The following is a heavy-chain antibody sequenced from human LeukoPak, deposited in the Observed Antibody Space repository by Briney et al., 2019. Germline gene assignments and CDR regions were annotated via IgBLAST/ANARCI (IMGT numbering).Heavy chain of an antibody. CDR2: IIPIFGTA. D-gene: IGHD6-19*01. CDR3: ARDKTGIAVAGKLDY. J-gene: IGHJ4*02. Sequence: TSVKVSCKASGGTFSSYAISWVRQAPGQGLEWMGGIIPIFGTANYAQKLQGRVTMTTDTSTSTAYMELRSLRSDDTAAYYCARDKTGIAVAGKLDYWGQGTLVTVSS. CDR1: GGTFSSYA. V-gene: IGHV1-69*05.